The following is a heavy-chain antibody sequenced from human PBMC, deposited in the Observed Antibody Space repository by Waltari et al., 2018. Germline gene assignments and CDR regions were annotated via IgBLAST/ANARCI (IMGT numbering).Heavy chain of an antibody. J-gene: IGHJ6*03. Sequence: QVQLVESGGGVVQPGGSLRLSCDASGFTFSSYGMHWVRQAPGKGLEWVAFIRYDGSNKYYADSVKGRFTISRDNSKNTLYLQTNSLRAEDTAVYYCAKDLRSCMDVWGKGTTVTVSS. CDR3: AKDLRSCMDV. CDR2: IRYDGSNK. V-gene: IGHV3-30*02. CDR1: GFTFSSYG.